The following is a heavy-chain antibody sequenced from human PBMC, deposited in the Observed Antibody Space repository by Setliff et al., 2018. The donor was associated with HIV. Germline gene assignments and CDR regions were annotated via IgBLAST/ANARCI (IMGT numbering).Heavy chain of an antibody. V-gene: IGHV1-69*10. Sequence: GASVKVSCKASGGTFSSYAISWVRQAPGQGLEWMGGIIPILGIANYAQKFQGRITITAVESTSTAYMELSSLRSEDTAVYYCASYFHSSGRFDYWGQGTLVTVSS. CDR3: ASYFHSSGRFDY. CDR2: IIPILGIA. D-gene: IGHD6-19*01. CDR1: GGTFSSYA. J-gene: IGHJ4*02.